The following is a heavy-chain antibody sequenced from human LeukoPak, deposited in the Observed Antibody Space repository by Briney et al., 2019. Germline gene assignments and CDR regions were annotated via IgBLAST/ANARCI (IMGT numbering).Heavy chain of an antibody. CDR2: ISRSGSTK. CDR1: GFTFSDYN. J-gene: IGHJ4*02. V-gene: IGHV3-11*04. D-gene: IGHD6-13*01. Sequence: GGSLRLSCAASGFTFSDYNMRWIRQAPGKGLEWVSSISRSGSTKYYADSVKGRFTISRDNSKNTLYLQMNSLRPEDTAVYYCAKGGRYSSSWPFDYWGRGTLVTVSS. CDR3: AKGGRYSSSWPFDY.